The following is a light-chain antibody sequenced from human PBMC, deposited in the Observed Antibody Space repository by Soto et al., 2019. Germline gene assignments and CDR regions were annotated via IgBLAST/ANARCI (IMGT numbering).Light chain of an antibody. CDR1: QSVNSYF. CDR3: QQYGRSPLLYT. CDR2: GSS. J-gene: IGKJ2*01. Sequence: EIVLTQSPGTLSLSPGERATLSCRTSQSVNSYFLAWYQQKPGQAPRLLVYGSSTRAAGVPDRYGGSGSGTDFTFTISRLEPEDFAGYYCQQYGRSPLLYTFGQGTKLGVK. V-gene: IGKV3-20*01.